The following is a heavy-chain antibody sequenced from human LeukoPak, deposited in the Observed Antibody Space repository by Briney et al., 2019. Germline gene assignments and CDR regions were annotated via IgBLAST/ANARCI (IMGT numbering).Heavy chain of an antibody. J-gene: IGHJ4*02. CDR1: GYTFTSYY. CDR3: ARHADYTVDY. Sequence: ASVKVSCKASGYTFTSYYIHWVRQAPGQGLEWMGVINVSGGGTTYAQKFQGRVTITADESTSTAYMELSSLRSEDTAVYYCARHADYTVDYWGQGTLVTVSS. V-gene: IGHV1-46*01. D-gene: IGHD4-11*01. CDR2: INVSGGGT.